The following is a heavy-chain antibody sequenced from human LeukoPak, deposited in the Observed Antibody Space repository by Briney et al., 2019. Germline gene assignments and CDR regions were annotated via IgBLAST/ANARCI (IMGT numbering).Heavy chain of an antibody. CDR1: GFTISNSW. Sequence: GGSLRLSCAASGFTISNSWMNWVRQAPGKGLEWLASIKRDGSEKHYVDSVQGRFTISRDNAKNPVYLEMINLRAEDTAVYYCAKQQIYFDSSGYPHDSLDTWGQGTMVTVSS. J-gene: IGHJ3*02. D-gene: IGHD3-22*01. CDR3: AKQQIYFDSSGYPHDSLDT. V-gene: IGHV3-7*01. CDR2: IKRDGSEK.